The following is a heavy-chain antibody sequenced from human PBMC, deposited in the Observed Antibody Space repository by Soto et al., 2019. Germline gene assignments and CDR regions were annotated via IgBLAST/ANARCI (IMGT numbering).Heavy chain of an antibody. D-gene: IGHD5-12*01. CDR2: ISGSGGST. CDR3: AKDLGGRGYSGYDLMDYFDY. Sequence: EVQLLKSGGGLVQPGGSLRLSCAASGFTFSSYAMSWVRQAPGKGLEWVSAISGSGGSTYYADSVKGRFTISRDNSKNTLYLQMNSLRAEDTAVYYCAKDLGGRGYSGYDLMDYFDYWGQGTLVTVSS. CDR1: GFTFSSYA. V-gene: IGHV3-23*01. J-gene: IGHJ4*02.